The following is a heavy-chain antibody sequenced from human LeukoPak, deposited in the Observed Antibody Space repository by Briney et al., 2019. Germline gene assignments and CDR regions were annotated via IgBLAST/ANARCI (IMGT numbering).Heavy chain of an antibody. CDR3: ARDLYPGIAVAGTFDY. CDR2: INPSGGST. D-gene: IGHD6-19*01. CDR1: GYTFTSYY. V-gene: IGHV1-46*01. J-gene: IGHJ4*02. Sequence: ASVKVSCKASGYTFTSYYMHWVRQAPGQGLEWMGIINPSGGSTSCAQKFQGRVTMTRDTSTSTVYMELSSLRSEDTAVYYCARDLYPGIAVAGTFDYWGQGTLVTVSS.